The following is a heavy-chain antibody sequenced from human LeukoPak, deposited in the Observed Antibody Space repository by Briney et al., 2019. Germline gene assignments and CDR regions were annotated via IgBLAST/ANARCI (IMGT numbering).Heavy chain of an antibody. Sequence: HTGGSLRLSCAASGFTVSSNYMSWVRQAPGKGLEWVSVIYSGGSTYYADSVKGRFTISRDNSKNTLYLQMNSLRAEDTAVYYCARDLRGYSYGFDLGGMDVWGQGTTVTVSS. CDR2: IYSGGST. D-gene: IGHD5-18*01. V-gene: IGHV3-53*01. CDR1: GFTVSSNY. J-gene: IGHJ6*02. CDR3: ARDLRGYSYGFDLGGMDV.